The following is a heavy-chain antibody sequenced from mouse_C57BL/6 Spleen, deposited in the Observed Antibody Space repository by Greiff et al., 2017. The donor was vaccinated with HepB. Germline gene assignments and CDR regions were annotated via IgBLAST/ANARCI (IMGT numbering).Heavy chain of an antibody. CDR3: ARRALYGYDGAYYAMDY. Sequence: VQLQQSGAELAKPGASVKLSCKASGYTFTSYWMHWVKQRPGQGLEWIGYINPSSGYTKYNQKFKDKATLTADKSSSTAYMQRSSLTYEDSAVYYCARRALYGYDGAYYAMDYWGQGTSVTVSS. J-gene: IGHJ4*01. V-gene: IGHV1-7*01. CDR2: INPSSGYT. D-gene: IGHD2-2*01. CDR1: GYTFTSYW.